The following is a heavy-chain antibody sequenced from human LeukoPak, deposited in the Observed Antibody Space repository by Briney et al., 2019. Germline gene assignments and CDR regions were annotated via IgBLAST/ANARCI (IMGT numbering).Heavy chain of an antibody. CDR1: GGSISSYY. CDR3: AGGYSYGSTYYYMDV. J-gene: IGHJ6*03. D-gene: IGHD5-18*01. V-gene: IGHV4-4*07. Sequence: SETLSLTCTVSGGSISSYYWSWIRQAAGKGLEWIGHIYSSGSTKYNPSLKSRVTMSVDKSKNQFSPRLRSVTAADTAVYYCAGGYSYGSTYYYMDVWGKGTTVTISS. CDR2: IYSSGST.